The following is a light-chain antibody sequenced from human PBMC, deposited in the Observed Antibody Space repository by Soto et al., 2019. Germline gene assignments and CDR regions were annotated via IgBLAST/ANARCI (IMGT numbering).Light chain of an antibody. CDR1: SSDIGAYNF. V-gene: IGLV2-14*03. CDR3: TSWTTSTTMI. J-gene: IGLJ2*01. CDR2: DDN. Sequence: QSALTQPASVSGSPGQSITISCTGTSSDIGAYNFVSWYQQHPGKAPKLMLYDDNIRPSGVSYRFSGSKSGTTASLTISGLQAEDEDDYYCTSWTTSTTMIFGGGTKVTVL.